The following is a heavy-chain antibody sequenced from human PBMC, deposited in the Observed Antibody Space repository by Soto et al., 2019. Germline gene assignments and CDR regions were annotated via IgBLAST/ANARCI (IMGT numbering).Heavy chain of an antibody. D-gene: IGHD6-13*01. Sequence: GSLRLSCAASGFTFSSYSMNWVRQAPGKGLKWVSYVTSSSSIIYYADSVKGRFTISRDNVKNSLYLQMNSLRAEDTAVYYCARDLGSSWYPEYFQHWGQGTLVTVSS. CDR3: ARDLGSSWYPEYFQH. CDR2: VTSSSSII. J-gene: IGHJ1*01. V-gene: IGHV3-48*01. CDR1: GFTFSSYS.